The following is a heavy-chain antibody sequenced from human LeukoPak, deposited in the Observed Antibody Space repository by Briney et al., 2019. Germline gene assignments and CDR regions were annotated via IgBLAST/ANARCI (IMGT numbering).Heavy chain of an antibody. CDR1: GGSISTGDYS. V-gene: IGHV4-30-2*05. Sequence: SETLSLTCAVSGGSISTGDYSWSWIRQPPGKGLEWIGEINHSGSTNYNPSLKSRVTISVDTSKNQFSLKLSSVTAADTAVYYCARDDYGDYGAFDIWGQGTMVTVSS. CDR2: INHSGST. CDR3: ARDDYGDYGAFDI. D-gene: IGHD4-17*01. J-gene: IGHJ3*02.